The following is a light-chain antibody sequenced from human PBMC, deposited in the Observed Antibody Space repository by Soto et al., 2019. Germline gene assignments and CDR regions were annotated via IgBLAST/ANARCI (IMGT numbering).Light chain of an antibody. Sequence: EIVLTQSPGSLSLSPGERATLSCRASRSVISGYVAWYQQQPGQSPRLLIYGASTRATGIPARFSGSGSGTEFTLTISSLQSEDFAVYYCQQYNNWPPTWTFGQGTKVDIK. CDR1: RSVISG. V-gene: IGKV3-15*01. CDR2: GAS. J-gene: IGKJ1*01. CDR3: QQYNNWPPTWT.